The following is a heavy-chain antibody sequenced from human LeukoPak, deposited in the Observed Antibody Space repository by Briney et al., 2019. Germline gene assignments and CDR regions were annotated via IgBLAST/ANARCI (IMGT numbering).Heavy chain of an antibody. Sequence: GGSLRLSCAASGFTFSSYGMHWVRQAPGKGLEWVAVISYDGSNKYYADSVKGRFTISRDNSKNTLYLQMNSLRAEDTAVYYCAKDDSSGPWPYCTNGVCYHTAIDYWGQGTLVTVSS. CDR1: GFTFSSYG. J-gene: IGHJ4*02. CDR3: AKDDSSGPWPYCTNGVCYHTAIDY. V-gene: IGHV3-30*18. D-gene: IGHD2-8*01. CDR2: ISYDGSNK.